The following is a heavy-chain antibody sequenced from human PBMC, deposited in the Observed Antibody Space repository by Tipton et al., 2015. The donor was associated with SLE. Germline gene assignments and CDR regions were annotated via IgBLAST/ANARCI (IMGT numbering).Heavy chain of an antibody. J-gene: IGHJ4*02. CDR2: IRYDGSNK. Sequence: GSLRLSCAASGFTFSSYGMHWVRQAPGKGLEWVAFIRYDGSNKYYADSVKGRFTISRDNSKNTLYLQMNSLRAEDTAVYYCAKSPIYGSGSSIFDYWGQGTLVTVSS. CDR3: AKSPIYGSGSSIFDY. V-gene: IGHV3-30*02. CDR1: GFTFSSYG. D-gene: IGHD3-10*01.